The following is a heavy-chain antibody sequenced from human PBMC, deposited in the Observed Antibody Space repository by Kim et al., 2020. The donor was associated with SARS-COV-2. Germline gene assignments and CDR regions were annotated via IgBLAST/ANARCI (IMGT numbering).Heavy chain of an antibody. D-gene: IGHD6-19*01. CDR3: AKQAGTE. Sequence: GGSLRLSCAASGFTFSSFVMSWGRQAPGKGLEWVSSITNNGDSTYHAESVKGRFTISRDNSKNTLYLQMNSLRAEDTAVYYCAKQAGTEWGQGTLVTVSS. V-gene: IGHV3-23*01. J-gene: IGHJ4*02. CDR1: GFTFSSFV. CDR2: ITNNGDST.